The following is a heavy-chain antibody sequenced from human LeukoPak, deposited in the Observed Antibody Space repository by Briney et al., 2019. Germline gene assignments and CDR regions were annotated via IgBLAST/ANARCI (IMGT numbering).Heavy chain of an antibody. CDR2: ISSSSSYI. CDR3: ARGGFSGAYDY. D-gene: IGHD3-10*01. Sequence: GGSLRLSCAASGFTFSSYSMNWVRQAPGKGLEWVSSISSSSSYIYYADSVKGRFTISRDNAKNSLYLQMNSPRAEDTAVYYCARGGFSGAYDYWGQGMLVTVSS. J-gene: IGHJ4*02. CDR1: GFTFSSYS. V-gene: IGHV3-21*01.